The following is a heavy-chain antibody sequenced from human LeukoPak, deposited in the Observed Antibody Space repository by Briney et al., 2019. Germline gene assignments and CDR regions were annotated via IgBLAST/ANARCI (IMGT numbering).Heavy chain of an antibody. CDR1: GFTFSSYA. CDR2: ISGSGGST. CDR3: AREGRVVPAASFDY. V-gene: IGHV3-23*01. Sequence: PGGSLRLSCAASGFTFSSYAMSWVRQAPGKGLEGVSAISGSGGSTYYADSVKGRFTISRDNSKNTLYLQMNSLRAEDTAVYYCAREGRVVPAASFDYWGQGTLVTVSS. D-gene: IGHD2-2*01. J-gene: IGHJ4*02.